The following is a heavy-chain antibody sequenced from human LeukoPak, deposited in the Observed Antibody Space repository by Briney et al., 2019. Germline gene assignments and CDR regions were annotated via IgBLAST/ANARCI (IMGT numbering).Heavy chain of an antibody. V-gene: IGHV3-30*18. D-gene: IGHD3-9*01. CDR3: AKDLSYYDILTGYLGPFDY. Sequence: GESLRLSCAASGFTFSSYGMHWVPQAPGKGLEWVAVISYDGSNKYYAESVKGRFTISRDNSKNTLYLQMNSLRAEDTAVYYCAKDLSYYDILTGYLGPFDYWGQGTLVTVSS. J-gene: IGHJ4*02. CDR1: GFTFSSYG. CDR2: ISYDGSNK.